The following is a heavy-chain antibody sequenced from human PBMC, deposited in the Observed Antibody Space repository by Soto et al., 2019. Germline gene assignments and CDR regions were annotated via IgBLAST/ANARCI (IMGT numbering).Heavy chain of an antibody. J-gene: IGHJ4*02. CDR1: GFSLSTSGVG. Sequence: QITLKESGPTLVKPTQTLTLTCTFSGFSLSTSGVGVGWIRQPPGKALEWLALIYWDDDKRYSPSLKSRLTITKDPSKNQVVLTMTNMDPVDTATYYCAHRQVTLLVDTDFDYWGQGTLVTVSS. CDR2: IYWDDDK. V-gene: IGHV2-5*02. D-gene: IGHD5-18*01. CDR3: AHRQVTLLVDTDFDY.